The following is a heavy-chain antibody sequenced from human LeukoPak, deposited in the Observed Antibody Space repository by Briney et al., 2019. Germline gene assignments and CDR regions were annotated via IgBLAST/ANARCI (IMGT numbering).Heavy chain of an antibody. D-gene: IGHD3-16*01. Sequence: PSGTLSLTCTVSGGSISSSDYLWAWVRQPPGKGLEWIGDFYYNGVTSYDPSLKSRVTISVDTSKNQFSLNLTSVTAADTAVYHCVRRNYVSGRIDPWGQGTLVTVSS. CDR3: VRRNYVSGRIDP. CDR1: GGSISSSDYL. J-gene: IGHJ5*02. V-gene: IGHV4-39*01. CDR2: FYYNGVT.